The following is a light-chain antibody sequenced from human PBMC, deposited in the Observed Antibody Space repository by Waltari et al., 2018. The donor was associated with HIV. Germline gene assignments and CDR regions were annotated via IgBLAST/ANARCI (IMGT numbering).Light chain of an antibody. J-gene: IGLJ2*01. V-gene: IGLV2-14*03. CDR1: NSDVGDYNY. Sequence: QSALTQPASVSGSPGQSITISCTGTNSDVGDYNYVSWYQQHPGKAPKLMIFDVSDRPSGVSNRFSGSKSGNTASLTISGLQAEDEADYYCSSYTSTSIPVFGGGTKLTVL. CDR3: SSYTSTSIPV. CDR2: DVS.